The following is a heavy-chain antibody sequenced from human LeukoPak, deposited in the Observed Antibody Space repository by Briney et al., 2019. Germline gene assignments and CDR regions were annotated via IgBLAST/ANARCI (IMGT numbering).Heavy chain of an antibody. CDR1: GGSTSSYY. CDR2: IYTSGST. CDR3: ARDRDPQWLVPFDP. Sequence: PSETLSLTCTVSGGSTSSYYCSWIRQPAGKGLEWIGRIYTSGSTNYNPSLKSRVTMSVDTSKNQFSLKLSSVTAADTAVYYCARDRDPQWLVPFDPWGQGTLVTVSS. V-gene: IGHV4-4*07. D-gene: IGHD6-19*01. J-gene: IGHJ5*02.